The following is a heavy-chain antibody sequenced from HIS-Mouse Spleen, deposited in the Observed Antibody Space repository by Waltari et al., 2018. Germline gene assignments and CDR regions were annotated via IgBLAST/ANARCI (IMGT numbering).Heavy chain of an antibody. V-gene: IGHV3-15*01. J-gene: IGHJ4*02. CDR2: IKSKTDGGTT. D-gene: IGHD5-12*01. Sequence: EVQLVESGGGLVKPGGSLRLSCGASGFTFMNAWMSCFRQAPGKGLEWVGRIKSKTDGGTTDYAAPVKGRFTISRDDSKNTLYLQMNSLKTEDTAVYYCTTDPNSGYPDYWGQGTLVTVSS. CDR1: GFTFMNAW. CDR3: TTDPNSGYPDY.